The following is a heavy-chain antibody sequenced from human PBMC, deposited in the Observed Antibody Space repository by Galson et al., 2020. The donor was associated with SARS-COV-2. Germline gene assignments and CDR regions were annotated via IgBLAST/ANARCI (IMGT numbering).Heavy chain of an antibody. CDR1: GFTFSSYS. Sequence: GGSLRLSCAASGFTFSSYSMNWVRQAPGKGLEWVSSISSSSSYIYYADSVKGRFTISRDNAKNSLYLQMNSLRAEDTAVYYCARDHRYGDYEIGWFDPWGQGTLVTVSS. V-gene: IGHV3-21*01. D-gene: IGHD4-17*01. J-gene: IGHJ5*02. CDR3: ARDHRYGDYEIGWFDP. CDR2: ISSSSSYI.